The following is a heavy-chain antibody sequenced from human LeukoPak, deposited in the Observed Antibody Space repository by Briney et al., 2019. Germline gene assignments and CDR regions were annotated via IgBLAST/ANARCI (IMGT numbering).Heavy chain of an antibody. D-gene: IGHD6-19*01. CDR3: ARQEQWLVGADY. CDR2: IYYSGST. Sequence: SETLSLTCAVSGYSISSGYYWGWIRQPPGKGLEWIGSIYYSGSTYYNPSLKSRVTISVDTSKNQFSLKLSSVTAADTAVYYCARQEQWLVGADYWGQGTLVTVSS. CDR1: GYSISSGYY. V-gene: IGHV4-38-2*01. J-gene: IGHJ4*02.